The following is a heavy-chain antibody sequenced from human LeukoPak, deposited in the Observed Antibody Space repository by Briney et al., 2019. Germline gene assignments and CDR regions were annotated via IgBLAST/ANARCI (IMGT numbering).Heavy chain of an antibody. J-gene: IGHJ4*02. D-gene: IGHD6-6*01. V-gene: IGHV4-59*01. CDR1: GGSISSYY. CDR3: ARSYSRSSPYFDY. CDR2: IYYSGTT. Sequence: PSETLSLTCTVSGGSISSYYWSWIRQPPGKGLEWIGYIYYSGTTNYNPSLQSRVTISVDTSKNQFSLKLTSVTAADTAVYYCARSYSRSSPYFDYWGQGSLVTVSS.